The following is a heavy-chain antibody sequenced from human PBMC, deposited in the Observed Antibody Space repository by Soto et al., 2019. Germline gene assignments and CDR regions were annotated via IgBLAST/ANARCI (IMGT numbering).Heavy chain of an antibody. Sequence: QLQLQESGSGLVKPSQTLSLTCAVSGGSISSGGYSWSWIRQPPGKGLEWIGYIYHSGSTYYNPSPKSLVTRAVDRAKNQCSLKLSSVTAADTAVYYCSRAHDGDYGYGMDVWGQGTTVTVSS. CDR3: SRAHDGDYGYGMDV. J-gene: IGHJ6*02. CDR2: IYHSGST. V-gene: IGHV4-30-2*01. D-gene: IGHD4-17*01. CDR1: GGSISSGGYS.